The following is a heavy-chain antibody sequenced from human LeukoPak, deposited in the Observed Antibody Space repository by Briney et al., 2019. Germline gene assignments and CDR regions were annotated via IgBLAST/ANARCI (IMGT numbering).Heavy chain of an antibody. CDR2: LRGNGDA. CDR1: GFTFSSYA. V-gene: IGHV3-23*01. CDR3: AKASWVSTADAVL. Sequence: GGSLRLSCVASGFTFSSYAMSWVRETPARGLECVSSLRGNGDAFYADSVKGRFTLSRDESRNTVYLQLNKLRVEDTAIYYCAKASWVSTADAVLWGQGTVVTVSS. D-gene: IGHD3-16*01. J-gene: IGHJ4*02.